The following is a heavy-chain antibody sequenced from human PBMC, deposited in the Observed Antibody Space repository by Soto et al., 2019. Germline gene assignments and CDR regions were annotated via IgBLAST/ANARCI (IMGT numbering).Heavy chain of an antibody. V-gene: IGHV3-30-3*01. CDR1: GFTFSTYA. J-gene: IGHJ4*02. D-gene: IGHD3-22*01. Sequence: QVQLVESGGGVVQPGRSLRLSCAASGFTFSTYAMHWVRQAPGKGLEWVADISNNGSNKYYADSVKGRFTISRDNXKXXLYLQMNSLRPEDTAVYYCARGAPYYYESSGYLDYWGQGTLVTVSS. CDR2: ISNNGSNK. CDR3: ARGAPYYYESSGYLDY.